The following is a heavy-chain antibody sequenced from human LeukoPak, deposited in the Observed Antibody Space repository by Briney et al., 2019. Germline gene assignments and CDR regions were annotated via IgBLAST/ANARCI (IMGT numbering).Heavy chain of an antibody. CDR2: TYYRSKWYN. J-gene: IGHJ6*02. Sequence: SQTLSLTCAISGDSVSSNSAAWNWIRQSPSSGLEWLGRTYYRSKWYNDYAVSVKSRITINPDTSKNQFSLQLNSVTPEDTAVYYCARGYGGYDYYYYGMDVWGQGTTVTVSS. CDR1: GDSVSSNSAA. D-gene: IGHD4-17*01. CDR3: ARGYGGYDYYYYGMDV. V-gene: IGHV6-1*01.